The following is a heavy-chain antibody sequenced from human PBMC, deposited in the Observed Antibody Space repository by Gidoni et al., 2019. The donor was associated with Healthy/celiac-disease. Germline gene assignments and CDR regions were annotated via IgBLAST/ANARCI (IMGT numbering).Heavy chain of an antibody. D-gene: IGHD5-18*01. CDR2: ISSSGSTK. Sequence: EMRRVESAGGLIQPGGHLSLSCAAPGFTFSSYIMNWARQAPGKGLEWVSYISSSGSTKYYADPVNGRFTISRDNPKNSLHLQMNSLRAEDTAVYYCARDGPGYGGDYWGQGTLVTVSS. V-gene: IGHV3-48*03. CDR1: GFTFSSYI. J-gene: IGHJ4*02. CDR3: ARDGPGYGGDY.